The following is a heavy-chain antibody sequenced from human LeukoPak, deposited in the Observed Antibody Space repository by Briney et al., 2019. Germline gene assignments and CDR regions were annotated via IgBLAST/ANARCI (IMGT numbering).Heavy chain of an antibody. Sequence: ASVKVSCKASGYTFTGYYMHWVRQAPGQGLQWMGRINPNNGATNYAQKLQGRVTITGDTSISTAYMELSSLRSDDTAVYYCTRESGSYHGNDYWGQGTLVTVSS. CDR3: TRESGSYHGNDY. CDR1: GYTFTGYY. CDR2: INPNNGAT. J-gene: IGHJ4*02. D-gene: IGHD1-26*01. V-gene: IGHV1-2*06.